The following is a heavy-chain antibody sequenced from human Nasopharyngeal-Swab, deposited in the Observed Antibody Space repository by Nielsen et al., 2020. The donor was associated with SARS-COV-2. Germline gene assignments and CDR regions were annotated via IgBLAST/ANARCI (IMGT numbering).Heavy chain of an antibody. V-gene: IGHV3-33*01. CDR2: IWYDGSNK. CDR3: ARDPNYYDSSGYLDY. D-gene: IGHD3-22*01. J-gene: IGHJ4*02. Sequence: WIRQPPGKGLEWVAVIWYDGSNKYYADSVKGRFTISRDNSKNTLYLQTNSLRAEDTAVYYCARDPNYYDSSGYLDYWGQGTLVTVSS.